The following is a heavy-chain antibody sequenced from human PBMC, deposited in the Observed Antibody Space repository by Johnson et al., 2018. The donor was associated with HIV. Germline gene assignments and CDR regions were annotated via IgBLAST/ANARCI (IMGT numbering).Heavy chain of an antibody. V-gene: IGHV3-30*19. D-gene: IGHD3-10*01. J-gene: IGHJ3*02. CDR3: VNWAYYYGSGYAFDI. CDR2: ISYDGSNK. Sequence: QVQLVESGGGVVQPGGSLRLSCAASGFTFSSYGMHWVRQAPGKGLEWVAVISYDGSNKYYADSVKGRFTISRDNSKNTLYLQMNSLRAEDTAVYYCVNWAYYYGSGYAFDIWGQGTMVTVSS. CDR1: GFTFSSYG.